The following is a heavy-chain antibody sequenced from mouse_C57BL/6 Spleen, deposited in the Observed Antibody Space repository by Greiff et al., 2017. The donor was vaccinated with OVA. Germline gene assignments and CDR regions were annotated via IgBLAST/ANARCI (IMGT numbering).Heavy chain of an antibody. J-gene: IGHJ2*01. CDR2: IDPSDSYP. Sequence: QVQLQQPGAELVKPGASVKLSCKASGYTFTSYWMQWVKQRPGQGLEWIGEIDPSDSYPNYNQKFKGKATLTVDTSSSTAYMQLSSLTSEYSAVYYCARSNYYGSRSFDYWGQGTTLTVSS. V-gene: IGHV1-50*01. CDR3: ARSNYYGSRSFDY. CDR1: GYTFTSYW. D-gene: IGHD1-1*01.